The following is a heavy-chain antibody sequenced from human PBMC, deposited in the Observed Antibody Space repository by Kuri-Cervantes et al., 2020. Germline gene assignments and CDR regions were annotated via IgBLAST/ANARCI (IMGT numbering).Heavy chain of an antibody. CDR1: GFSLSNARMG. Sequence: SDPTLVKPTETLTLTCTVSGFSLSNARMGVSWIRQPPGKALEWLAHIFSNDEKYYSTSLKTRLTISKDTSKNQVVLTMTNMDPVDTATYYCARIRGSSSSHYGMDVWGQGTTVTVSS. CDR2: IFSNDEK. D-gene: IGHD6-6*01. J-gene: IGHJ6*02. V-gene: IGHV2-26*01. CDR3: ARIRGSSSSHYGMDV.